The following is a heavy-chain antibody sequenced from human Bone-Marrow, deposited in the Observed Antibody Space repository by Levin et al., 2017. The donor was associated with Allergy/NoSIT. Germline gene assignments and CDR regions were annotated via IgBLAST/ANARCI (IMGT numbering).Heavy chain of an antibody. CDR2: ISWNSGSI. J-gene: IGHJ3*02. Sequence: LTGGSLRLSCAASGFTFDDYAMHWVRQAPGKGLEWVSGISWNSGSIGYADSVKGRFTISRDNAKNSLYLQMNSLRAEDTRAKLQKIRNIVVVVAANTLDAFDIWGQGTMVTVSS. CDR1: GFTFDDYA. D-gene: IGHD2-15*01. CDR3: KIRNIVVVVAANTLDAFDI. V-gene: IGHV3-9*01.